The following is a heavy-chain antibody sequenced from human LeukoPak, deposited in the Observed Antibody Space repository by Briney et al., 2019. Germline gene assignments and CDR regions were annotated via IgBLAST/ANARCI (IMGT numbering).Heavy chain of an antibody. V-gene: IGHV3-23*01. CDR3: AKGSSGWYPGFDY. CDR2: ISGSGGSP. J-gene: IGHJ4*02. Sequence: PGGSLRLSCAASGFTFSSYAMSWVRQAPGKGLEWVSAISGSGGSPFYADSVKGRFTISRDNSRNTLYLQMSSLRVEDTAVYYCAKGSSGWYPGFDYWGQGILVTVSS. CDR1: GFTFSSYA. D-gene: IGHD6-19*01.